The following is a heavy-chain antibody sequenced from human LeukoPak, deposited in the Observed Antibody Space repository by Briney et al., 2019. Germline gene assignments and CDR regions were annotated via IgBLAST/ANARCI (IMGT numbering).Heavy chain of an antibody. CDR1: GFTLSSYN. J-gene: IGHJ4*02. D-gene: IGHD1-26*01. Sequence: WGSLRLSCAASGFTLSSYNMHWVRQPPGKGPEWVAAILYDGRSYSNTDAVKRRFSISKDNSQSTRYLQRNSLRPEETAVYNCATEGRVGIVGGTSRDFEYWGQGTVVTVSS. CDR3: ATEGRVGIVGGTSRDFEY. V-gene: IGHV3-30*04. CDR2: ILYDGRSY.